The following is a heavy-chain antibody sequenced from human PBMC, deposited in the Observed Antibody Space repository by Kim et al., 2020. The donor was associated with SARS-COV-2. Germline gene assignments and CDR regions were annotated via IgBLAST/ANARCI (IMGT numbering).Heavy chain of an antibody. J-gene: IGHJ4*02. Sequence: PSLKSRVTISVDTSKNQFSLKLSSVTAADTAVYYCASPLGYGSGSYYPRYWGQGTLVTVSS. V-gene: IGHV4-39*01. CDR3: ASPLGYGSGSYYPRY. D-gene: IGHD3-10*01.